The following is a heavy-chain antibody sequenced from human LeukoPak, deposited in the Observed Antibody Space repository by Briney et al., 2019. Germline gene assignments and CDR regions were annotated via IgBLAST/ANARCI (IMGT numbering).Heavy chain of an antibody. V-gene: IGHV3-48*03. J-gene: IGHJ4*02. CDR2: ITSSGSRI. Sequence: PGGSLRLSCAASGFTFSNYEMNWVRQAPGKGLEWLAYITSSGSRIYYADSVKGRFTISRDNARNSLYLHMNSLRGEDTAMYYCARERDFYDSNAHWDDSDLDYWGQGTLVTVSS. CDR1: GFTFSNYE. CDR3: ARERDFYDSNAHWDDSDLDY. D-gene: IGHD3-22*01.